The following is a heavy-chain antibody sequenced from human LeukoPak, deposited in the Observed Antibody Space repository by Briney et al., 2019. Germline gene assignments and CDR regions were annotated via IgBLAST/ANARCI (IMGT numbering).Heavy chain of an antibody. Sequence: SVKVSCKASGGTFSSYTISWVRQAPGQGLEWMGGIIPIFGTANYAQKFQGRVTITADESTSTAYMELRSLRSDDTAVYYCAREGQWLVIGAFDIWGQGTMVTVSS. J-gene: IGHJ3*02. CDR1: GGTFSSYT. CDR3: AREGQWLVIGAFDI. D-gene: IGHD6-19*01. CDR2: IIPIFGTA. V-gene: IGHV1-69*13.